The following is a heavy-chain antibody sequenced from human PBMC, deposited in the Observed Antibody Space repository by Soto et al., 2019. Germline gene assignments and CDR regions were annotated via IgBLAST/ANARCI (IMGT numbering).Heavy chain of an antibody. CDR3: ATTTVTTNRFDP. D-gene: IGHD4-4*01. Sequence: QLQLQESGSGLVKPSQTLSLTCAVSGGSISSGGYSWSWIRQPPGKGLEWIGYIYHSGSTYYNPSLKSRVTISVDSSKNQFSLKLSSVTAADTAVYYCATTTVTTNRFDPWGQGTLVTVSS. CDR1: GGSISSGGYS. V-gene: IGHV4-30-2*01. J-gene: IGHJ5*02. CDR2: IYHSGST.